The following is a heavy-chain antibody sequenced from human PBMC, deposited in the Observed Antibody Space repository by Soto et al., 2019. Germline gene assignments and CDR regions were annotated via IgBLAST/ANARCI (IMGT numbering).Heavy chain of an antibody. V-gene: IGHV1-69*06. CDR1: GSTFNNFA. CDR2: IVVISNTA. CDR3: ARAIKRWEVHYYFDY. J-gene: IGHJ4*02. Sequence: QVVLLQSGAEVKEPGSSVRVSCKVSGSTFNNFAFSWVRKAPGHGPGWMGGIVVISNTADYSQRFRDRVTITADTSTNTLYMDLRSLTFEDTAVYYCARAIKRWEVHYYFDYWGQGTLVTVSS. D-gene: IGHD1-26*01.